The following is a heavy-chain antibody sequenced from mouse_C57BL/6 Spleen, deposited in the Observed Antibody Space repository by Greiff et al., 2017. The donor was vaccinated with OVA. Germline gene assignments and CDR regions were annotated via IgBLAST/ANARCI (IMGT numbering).Heavy chain of an antibody. D-gene: IGHD2-4*01. Sequence: VQLQQSGPELVKPGASVKISCKASGYTFTDYYMNWVKQSHGKSLEWRGERKKKKGGTRENQNFKGKATLTVDKSSSTAYMELRSLTSEDSAVYYCAKDKGDYDETPNWYFDVWGTGTTVTVSS. V-gene: IGHV1-26*01. CDR1: GYTFTDYY. CDR2: RKKKKGGT. CDR3: AKDKGDYDETPNWYFDV. J-gene: IGHJ1*03.